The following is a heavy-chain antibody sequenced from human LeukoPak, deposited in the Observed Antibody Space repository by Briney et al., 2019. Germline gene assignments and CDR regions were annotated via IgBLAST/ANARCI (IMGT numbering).Heavy chain of an antibody. CDR1: GYSFTTYW. CDR3: ARGGRGPSYHYDF. Sequence: GESLKISCEGSGYSFTTYWIGWVRQMPGRGLEWMGIIYPGDSDSRYSPSFQGQVTISADKSISTASLQWSSLKASDTAMYYCARGGRGPSYHYDFWGQGTLVTVSS. CDR2: IYPGDSDS. J-gene: IGHJ4*02. D-gene: IGHD5-18*01. V-gene: IGHV5-51*01.